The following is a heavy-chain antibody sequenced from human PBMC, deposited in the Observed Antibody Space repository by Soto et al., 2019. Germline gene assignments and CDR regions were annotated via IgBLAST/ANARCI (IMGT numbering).Heavy chain of an antibody. V-gene: IGHV3-23*01. CDR3: AKRSSSSTFDY. Sequence: EVQLLESGGGLVQPGESLRLSCAASGFTFSSYAMSWVRQAPGKGLEWVSVISGSDDSTYYADYVKGRFTISRDNSKSTLYLQMNSLRAEDTAVYYCAKRSSSSTFDYWGQGTLVTVSS. CDR2: ISGSDDST. D-gene: IGHD6-6*01. CDR1: GFTFSSYA. J-gene: IGHJ4*02.